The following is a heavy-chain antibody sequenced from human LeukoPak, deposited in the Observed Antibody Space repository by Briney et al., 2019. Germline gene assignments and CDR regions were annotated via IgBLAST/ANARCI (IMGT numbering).Heavy chain of an antibody. D-gene: IGHD3-22*01. CDR3: ARQSISGSSLSYFDY. CDR1: GGSISSYY. V-gene: IGHV4-59*01. J-gene: IGHJ4*02. CDR2: IYDSGST. Sequence: SETLSLTCTVSGGSISSYYWSWIRQPPGKGLEWIGNIYDSGSTNYNPSLKSRLTISVDTSKNQCSLKLSSVTAADTAVYYCARQSISGSSLSYFDYCGQGTLVNVSS.